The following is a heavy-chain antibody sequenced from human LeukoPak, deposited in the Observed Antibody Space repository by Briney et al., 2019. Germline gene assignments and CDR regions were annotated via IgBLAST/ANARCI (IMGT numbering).Heavy chain of an antibody. D-gene: IGHD3-10*01. CDR3: ARGPRITLVRGGQWYYYMDV. Sequence: ASVNVSCKASGYTFTGYYMHWVRQAPGQGLEWMGWINPSGGSTNYAQKFQGRVTMTRVTSTSTVYMELSSLRSEDTAVYYCARGPRITLVRGGQWYYYMDVWGKGTTVTISS. V-gene: IGHV1-46*01. J-gene: IGHJ6*03. CDR1: GYTFTGYY. CDR2: INPSGGST.